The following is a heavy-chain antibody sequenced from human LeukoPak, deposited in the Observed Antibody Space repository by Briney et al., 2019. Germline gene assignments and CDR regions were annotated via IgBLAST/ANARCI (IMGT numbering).Heavy chain of an antibody. CDR2: INHSGST. D-gene: IGHD3-22*01. CDR1: GGSISRTSYY. Sequence: SETLSLTCTVSGGSISRTSYYWGWVRQPPGKGLEWIGEINHSGSTNYNPSLKSRVTISVDTSKNQFSLKLSSVTAADTAVYYCASLYYYDSSGYYRPPYSYYGMDVWGQGTTVTVSS. V-gene: IGHV4-39*07. CDR3: ASLYYYDSSGYYRPPYSYYGMDV. J-gene: IGHJ6*02.